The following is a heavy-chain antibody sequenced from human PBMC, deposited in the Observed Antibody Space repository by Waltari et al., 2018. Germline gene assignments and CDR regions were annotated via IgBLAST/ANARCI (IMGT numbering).Heavy chain of an antibody. CDR1: GGSISSGSYY. Sequence: QVQLQESGPGLVKPSQTLSLTCTVSGGSISSGSYYWSWIRQPAGKGLEWIGYIYTSGSTNYNPSLKSRVTISVDTSKNQFSLKLSSVTAADTAMYYCARQSPTYYDILTGYYEGSMDVWGKGTTVTVSS. CDR3: ARQSPTYYDILTGYYEGSMDV. J-gene: IGHJ6*03. V-gene: IGHV4-61*09. D-gene: IGHD3-9*01. CDR2: IYTSGST.